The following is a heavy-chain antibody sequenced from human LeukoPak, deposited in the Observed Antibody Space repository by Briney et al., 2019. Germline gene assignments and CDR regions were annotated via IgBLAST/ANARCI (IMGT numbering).Heavy chain of an antibody. J-gene: IGHJ4*02. D-gene: IGHD1-1*01. CDR1: GFPFSKNG. CDR2: IHYAGTNI. V-gene: IGHV3-30*02. CDR3: AKVLGGYCNGTNCPTRDY. Sequence: GGSLRHSCAASGFPFSKNGMHWIRQAPGKGLDWVAFIHYAGTNIYYADSVKGRFTISRDNSRNTLYLQMSSLRPEDTAIYYCAKVLGGYCNGTNCPTRDYWGQGTLVAVSS.